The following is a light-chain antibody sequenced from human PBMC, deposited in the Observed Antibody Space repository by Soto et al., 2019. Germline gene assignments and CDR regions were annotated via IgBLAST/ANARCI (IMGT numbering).Light chain of an antibody. CDR3: AAWDDSLNALV. CDR2: SNN. J-gene: IGLJ1*01. V-gene: IGLV1-44*01. CDR1: SSNIGSNT. Sequence: QSVLTQPPSASGTPGQRVTISCSGSSSNIGSNTVSWYQQVPGTAPKLLIYSNNQRPSGVPDRFSGSKSGTSASLATSGLKSEDEADYYWAAWDDSLNALVFGTGTKLTVL.